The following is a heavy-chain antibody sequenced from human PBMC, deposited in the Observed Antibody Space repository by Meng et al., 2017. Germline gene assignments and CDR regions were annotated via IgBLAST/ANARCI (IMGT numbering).Heavy chain of an antibody. D-gene: IGHD6-13*01. Sequence: VQYQARVKNPGAPVKVPCKALAHTFPGHWLHWVRRAPRQGLEWMGRINPKSGDTHYAQRFQGRVTMTGDTSISTAYMELSGLRSDDTAMYYCARDEDISAAGKLFGDYWGQGTLVTVSS. V-gene: IGHV1-2*06. CDR1: AHTFPGHW. J-gene: IGHJ4*02. CDR3: ARDEDISAAGKLFGDY. CDR2: INPKSGDT.